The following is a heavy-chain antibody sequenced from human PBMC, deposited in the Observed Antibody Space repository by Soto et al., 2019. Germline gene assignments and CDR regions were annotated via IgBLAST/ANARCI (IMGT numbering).Heavy chain of an antibody. CDR2: IYPGDSDT. Sequence: GESLKISCKGSGYSFTSYWIGWVRQMPGKGLEWMGIIYPGDSDTRYSPSFQGQVTISADKSISTAYLQWSSLKASDTAMYYCARHYEVGDSRAAKNAFDIWGQGTMVTVSS. CDR3: ARHYEVGDSRAAKNAFDI. D-gene: IGHD3-10*01. V-gene: IGHV5-51*01. J-gene: IGHJ3*02. CDR1: GYSFTSYW.